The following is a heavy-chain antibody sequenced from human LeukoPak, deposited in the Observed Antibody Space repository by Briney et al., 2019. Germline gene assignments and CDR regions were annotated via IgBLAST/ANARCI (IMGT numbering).Heavy chain of an antibody. V-gene: IGHV3-74*01. CDR1: GFTFSGYW. Sequence: GGSLRLSCAASGFTFSGYWMHWVRQAPGMGLVWVSHINADGSSTNYADSVKGRFTISRDNAKNTLYLQMNSLRVEDTAVYYCARARRDYYDSSGPPDYWGQGTLVTVSS. D-gene: IGHD3-22*01. CDR2: INADGSST. CDR3: ARARRDYYDSSGPPDY. J-gene: IGHJ4*02.